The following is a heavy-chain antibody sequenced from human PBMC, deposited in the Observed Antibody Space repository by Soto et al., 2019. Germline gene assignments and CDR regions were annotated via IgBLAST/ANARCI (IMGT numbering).Heavy chain of an antibody. J-gene: IGHJ4*02. D-gene: IGHD4-17*01. CDR1: GGSIITYY. V-gene: IGHV4-59*01. CDR3: ARGCGDYPPHFDS. CDR2: VYYSGIT. Sequence: SETLSLTCTVSGGSIITYYWNLIRQPPGKGLEWIGYVYYSGITNYNSSLKSRVTISVDTSKTQFSLRLSSVTAADTAVYYCARGCGDYPPHFDSWGQGTPVTVS.